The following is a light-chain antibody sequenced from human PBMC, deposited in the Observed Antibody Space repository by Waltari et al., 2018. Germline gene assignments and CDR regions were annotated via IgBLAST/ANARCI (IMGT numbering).Light chain of an antibody. V-gene: IGLV1-40*01. CDR3: QSYDSSLSGSV. CDR1: SSNTGAGYD. J-gene: IGLJ3*02. Sequence: QSVLTQPPSVSGAPGQRVTISCTGSSSNTGAGYDVHWYQQLPGTAPKLLIFGNNNRPSGVPDRFYGSQSGTAASLAITGLQADDEADYYCQSYDSSLSGSVFGGGTKLTVL. CDR2: GNN.